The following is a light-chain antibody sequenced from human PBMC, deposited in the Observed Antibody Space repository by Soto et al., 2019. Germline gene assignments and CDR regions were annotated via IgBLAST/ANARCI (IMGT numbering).Light chain of an antibody. Sequence: DRQMTHSPYSVSASIRHRITNTCRASQSILKYLNWYQQKPGKAPNLLISAASNLHSGVPSRFSGSGSGTDFTLTISSLQPEDFATYYCQQSYSTPLTFGGGSKVDIK. CDR3: QQSYSTPLT. V-gene: IGKV1-39*01. J-gene: IGKJ4*01. CDR1: QSILKY. CDR2: AAS.